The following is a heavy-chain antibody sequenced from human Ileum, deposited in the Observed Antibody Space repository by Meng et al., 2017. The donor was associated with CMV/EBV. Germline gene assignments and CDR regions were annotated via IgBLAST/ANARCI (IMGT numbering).Heavy chain of an antibody. Sequence: KTSGYTFTSNNIIWVRQAPGQGTEWMGWIDTNTGNPTYAQAFTGRFVFSLDTSVNTAYLQISSLKAEDTAVYYCARDGLSGRYFDYWGQGTLVTVSS. V-gene: IGHV7-4-1*02. CDR1: GYTFTSNN. J-gene: IGHJ4*02. CDR3: ARDGLSGRYFDY. CDR2: IDTNTGNP. D-gene: IGHD1-26*01.